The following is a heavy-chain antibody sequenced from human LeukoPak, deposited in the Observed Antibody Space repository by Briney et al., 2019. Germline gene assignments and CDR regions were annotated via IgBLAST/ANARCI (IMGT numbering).Heavy chain of an antibody. J-gene: IGHJ6*02. V-gene: IGHV1-18*01. Sequence: ASVKVSCKASGYTFTSYGISWVRQAPGQGLEWMGWISAYNGNTNYAQKLQGRVTMTTDTSKSTAYMELRSLRSDDTAVYYCARTPFIVVVVPAALAYYYGMDVWGQGTTVTVSS. CDR1: GYTFTSYG. CDR3: ARTPFIVVVVPAALAYYYGMDV. D-gene: IGHD2-2*01. CDR2: ISAYNGNT.